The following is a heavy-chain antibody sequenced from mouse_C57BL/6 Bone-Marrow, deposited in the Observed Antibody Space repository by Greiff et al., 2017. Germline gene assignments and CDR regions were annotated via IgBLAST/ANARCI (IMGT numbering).Heavy chain of an antibody. CDR2: IDPSDSYT. J-gene: IGHJ1*03. V-gene: IGHV1-69*01. D-gene: IGHD1-1*01. CDR1: GYTFTSYW. Sequence: VQLQQPGAELVMPGASVKLSCKASGYTFTSYWMHWVKQRPGQGLEWIGEIDPSDSYTNYNQKFKGKSTLTVDKSSSTAYMQLSSLTSEDSAVYDCARRGTTVPHWWFDVWGTGTTVTVSA. CDR3: ARRGTTVPHWWFDV.